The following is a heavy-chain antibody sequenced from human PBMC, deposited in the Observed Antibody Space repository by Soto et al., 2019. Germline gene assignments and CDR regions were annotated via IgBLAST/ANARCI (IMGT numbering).Heavy chain of an antibody. Sequence: PSETLSLTCIVSGVSLGSNFWSWIRQAHGKGPELVGYIYHTVNTKYNPALKSRVTISMDTSKNQIYLQLSSVTAADTAVYYCGRLPYTVLTALDIWAQGTMVTV. CDR1: GVSLGSNF. J-gene: IGHJ3*02. CDR3: GRLPYTVLTALDI. CDR2: IYHTVNT. D-gene: IGHD4-17*01. V-gene: IGHV4-59*01.